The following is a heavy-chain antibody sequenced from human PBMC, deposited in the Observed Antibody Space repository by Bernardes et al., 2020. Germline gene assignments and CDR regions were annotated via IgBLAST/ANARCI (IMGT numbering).Heavy chain of an antibody. J-gene: IGHJ4*02. D-gene: IGHD3-10*01. CDR1: GFTFSSYA. V-gene: IGHV3-23*01. CDR3: AKELVRGGYYYGSGNENYFDY. Sequence: GSLSLSCAASGFTFSSYAMSWVRQAPGKGLEWVSAISGSGGSTYYADSVKGRFTISRDNSKNTLYLQMNSLRAEDTAVYYCAKELVRGGYYYGSGNENYFDYWGQGTLVTVSS. CDR2: ISGSGGST.